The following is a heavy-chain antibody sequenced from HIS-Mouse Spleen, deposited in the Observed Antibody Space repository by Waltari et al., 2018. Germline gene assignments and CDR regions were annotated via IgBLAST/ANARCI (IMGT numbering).Heavy chain of an antibody. CDR2: IYTSGST. CDR3: AGYCSGGSCYGGSFDY. D-gene: IGHD2-15*01. V-gene: IGHV4-4*07. Sequence: QVQLQESGPGLVKPSETLSLTCTVSGGSISSYYWSWIRQPAGKGLEWIGRIYTSGSTTYTPHLKSRVTMSVDTSKNQFSLKLSSVTAADTAVYYCAGYCSGGSCYGGSFDYWGQGTLVTVSS. J-gene: IGHJ4*02. CDR1: GGSISSYY.